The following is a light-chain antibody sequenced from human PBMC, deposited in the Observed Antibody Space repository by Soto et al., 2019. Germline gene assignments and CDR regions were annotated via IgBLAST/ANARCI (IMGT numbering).Light chain of an antibody. CDR3: RQYGSSPRT. CDR1: QSVPSSR. Sequence: EIVLTQSPGTLSLSPGERATLSCWASQSVPSSRVDWYQQKPGQAPRLLIYGASSRATGMPDRFSGSGSGTDFTLTISRLEPEDFAVYYCRQYGSSPRTFGQGTKLEI. J-gene: IGKJ2*01. V-gene: IGKV3-20*01. CDR2: GAS.